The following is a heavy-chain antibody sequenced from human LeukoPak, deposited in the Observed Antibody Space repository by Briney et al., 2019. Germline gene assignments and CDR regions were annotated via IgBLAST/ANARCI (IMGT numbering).Heavy chain of an antibody. CDR3: ARARYVNSFYAFDI. D-gene: IGHD3-9*01. V-gene: IGHV4-59*01. Sequence: SETLSLTCTVAGGSISSYYWSWIRLPPGKGLEWIGYLSKSGNTNYSPSLKSRVTIFGDTSKNQFFLKLSSVTAADTAVYYCARARYVNSFYAFDIWGQGTLVTVSS. J-gene: IGHJ3*02. CDR2: LSKSGNT. CDR1: GGSISSYY.